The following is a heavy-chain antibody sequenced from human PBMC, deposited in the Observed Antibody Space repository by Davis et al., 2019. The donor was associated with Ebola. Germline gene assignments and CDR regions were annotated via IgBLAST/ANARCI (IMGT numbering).Heavy chain of an antibody. CDR3: ARDAGYSYGLDY. V-gene: IGHV4-34*01. J-gene: IGHJ4*02. D-gene: IGHD5-18*01. CDR2: INHSGST. Sequence: MPSETLSLTCAVYGGSFSGYYWSWIRQPPGKGLEWIGEINHSGSTNYNPSLESRVTISVDTSKNQFSLKLSSVTAADTAVYYCARDAGYSYGLDYWGQGTLVTVSS. CDR1: GGSFSGYY.